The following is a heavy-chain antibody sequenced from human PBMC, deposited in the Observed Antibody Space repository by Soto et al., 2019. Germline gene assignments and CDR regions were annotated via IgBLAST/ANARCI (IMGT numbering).Heavy chain of an antibody. CDR1: GGSISRGAYY. Sequence: QVQLQESGPGLVKPSQTLSLTCTVSGGSISRGAYYWSWIRQPPGKGLEWIGYIFYTGSTYYNPSLKGRITXXVXTXXNQVSLKLSSVTAADTAVYYCARAGVDGNYNWFDPWGQGSLVTVSS. D-gene: IGHD1-1*01. V-gene: IGHV4-31*03. CDR2: IFYTGST. CDR3: ARAGVDGNYNWFDP. J-gene: IGHJ5*02.